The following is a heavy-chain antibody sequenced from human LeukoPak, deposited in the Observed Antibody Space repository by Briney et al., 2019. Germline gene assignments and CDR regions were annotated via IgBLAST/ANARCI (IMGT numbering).Heavy chain of an antibody. D-gene: IGHD6-13*01. CDR1: GGSISSYY. CDR3: ARRAAAGHYFDY. V-gene: IGHV4-59*08. CDR2: IYYSGST. J-gene: IGHJ4*02. Sequence: PSETLSLTCTVSGGSISSYYWTWIRQPPGKGLEWIGYIYYSGSTNYNSSLRSRVTISVDTSKNQFSLELTSVTAADTAVYYCARRAAAGHYFDYWGQGILVTVSS.